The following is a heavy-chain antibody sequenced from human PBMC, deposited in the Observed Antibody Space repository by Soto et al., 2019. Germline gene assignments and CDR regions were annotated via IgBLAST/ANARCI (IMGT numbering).Heavy chain of an antibody. J-gene: IGHJ2*01. V-gene: IGHV1-69*02. CDR3: ATSVTYYYDSSGRYFDL. D-gene: IGHD3-22*01. CDR2: IIPILGIA. CDR1: GGTFSSYT. Sequence: QVQLVQSGAEVKKPGSSVKVSCKASGGTFSSYTISWVRQAPGQGLEWMGRIIPILGIANYAQKFQGRVTITADKSTSTAYMELSSLRSEDTAVYYCATSVTYYYDSSGRYFDLWGRGTLVTVSS.